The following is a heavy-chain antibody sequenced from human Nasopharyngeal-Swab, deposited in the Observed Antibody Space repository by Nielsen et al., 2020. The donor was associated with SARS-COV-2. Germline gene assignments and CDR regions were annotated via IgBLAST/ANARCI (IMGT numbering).Heavy chain of an antibody. V-gene: IGHV6-1*01. J-gene: IGHJ6*03. Sequence: WIRQSPSRGLEWLGRTYYRSKWYNDYAVSVKSRITINPDTSKNQFSLHLNSVTPEDTAVYYCARAGGAYGDYYYYYYTDVWGKRTTVPSP. D-gene: IGHD4-17*01. CDR2: TYYRSKWYN. CDR3: ARAGGAYGDYYYYYYTDV.